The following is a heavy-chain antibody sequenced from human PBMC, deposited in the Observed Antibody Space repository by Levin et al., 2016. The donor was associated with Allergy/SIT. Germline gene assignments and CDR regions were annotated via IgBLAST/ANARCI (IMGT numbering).Heavy chain of an antibody. CDR3: ASDPRKYGSNSGKY. CDR2: ISPSGST. D-gene: IGHD4-23*01. V-gene: IGHV4-4*01. Sequence: VRQAPGKGLEWIGEISPSGSTNYKPSLKSRVTISVDKSKNQFSLRLTSVTAADTALYFCASDPRKYGSNSGKYWGRGTLVTVSS. J-gene: IGHJ4*02.